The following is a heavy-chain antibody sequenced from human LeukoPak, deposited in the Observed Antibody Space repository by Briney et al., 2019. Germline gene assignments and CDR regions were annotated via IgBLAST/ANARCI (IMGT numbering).Heavy chain of an antibody. CDR1: GGSISSSSYY. J-gene: IGHJ5*02. D-gene: IGHD3-10*01. CDR3: ARDFGEQAGWFDP. V-gene: IGHV4-39*07. CDR2: IYYSGST. Sequence: PSETLSLTCTVSGGSISSSSYYWGWIRQPPGKGLEWIGSIYYSGSTYYNPSLKSRVTISVDTSKNQFSLKLSSVTAADTAVYYCARDFGEQAGWFDPWGQGTLVTVSS.